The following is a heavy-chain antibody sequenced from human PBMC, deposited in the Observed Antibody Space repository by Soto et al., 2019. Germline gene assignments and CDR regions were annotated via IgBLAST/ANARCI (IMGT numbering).Heavy chain of an antibody. D-gene: IGHD3-3*01. V-gene: IGHV4-59*01. CDR3: ARFYDFWSGHNWFDP. CDR2: IYYSGST. Sequence: SETLSLTCTVSGGSISSYYWSWIRQPPGKGLEWIGYIYYSGSTNYNPSLKSRVTISVDTSKNQFSLKLSSVTAADTAVYYCARFYDFWSGHNWFDPWGQGTLFTVS. J-gene: IGHJ5*02. CDR1: GGSISSYY.